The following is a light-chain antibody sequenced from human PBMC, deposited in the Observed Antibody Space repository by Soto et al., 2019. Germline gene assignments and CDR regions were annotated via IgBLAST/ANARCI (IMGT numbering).Light chain of an antibody. V-gene: IGLV4-60*03. CDR1: SGHSSYI. CDR2: LEGSGSY. CDR3: ETWDSNTRV. Sequence: QSVLTQSSSASASLGSSVKLTCTLCSGHSSYIIAWHQQQPGKAPRFLMKLEGSGSYNKGSGVPDRFSGSSSGADRYLTVSNLQSEDEADYYCETWDSNTRVFGGGTKLTVL. J-gene: IGLJ3*02.